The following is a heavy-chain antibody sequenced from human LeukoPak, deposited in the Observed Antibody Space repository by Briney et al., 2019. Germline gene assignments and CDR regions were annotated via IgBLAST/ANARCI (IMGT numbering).Heavy chain of an antibody. CDR3: ASPKLERYSGSPYY. V-gene: IGHV1-69*04. Sequence: SVKVSCKASGGTFSSYAISWVRQAPGQGLEWMGRIIPIFGIANYAQKFQGRVTITADKSTSTAYMELSSLRPGDTAVYYCASPKLERYSGSPYYWGQGTLVTVSS. D-gene: IGHD1-26*01. J-gene: IGHJ4*02. CDR1: GGTFSSYA. CDR2: IIPIFGIA.